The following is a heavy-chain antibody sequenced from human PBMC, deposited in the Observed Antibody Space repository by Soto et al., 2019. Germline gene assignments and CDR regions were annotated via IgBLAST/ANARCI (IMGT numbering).Heavy chain of an antibody. V-gene: IGHV3-33*01. J-gene: IGHJ6*02. CDR3: ARDPNGDYLHGMDV. CDR2: IWYDGSNK. Sequence: GSLRLSCAASGFTFSSYGMHWVRQAPGKGLEWVAVIWYDGSNKYYADSVKGRFTISRDNSKNTLYLQMNSLRAEDTAVYYCARDPNGDYLHGMDVWGQGTTVTVSS. D-gene: IGHD4-17*01. CDR1: GFTFSSYG.